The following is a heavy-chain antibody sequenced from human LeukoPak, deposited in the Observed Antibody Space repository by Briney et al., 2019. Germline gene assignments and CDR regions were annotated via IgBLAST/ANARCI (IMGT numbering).Heavy chain of an antibody. CDR1: GFSVSDYY. V-gene: IGHV3-30-3*01. D-gene: IGHD6-13*01. CDR2: ISYDGSNK. CDR3: ARDPSIAAAGTPYYFDY. J-gene: IGHJ4*02. Sequence: PGGSLRLSCVGSGFSVSDYYMSWVRPAPGKGLEWVAVISYDGSNKYYADSVKGRFTISRDNSKNTLYLQMNSLRAEDTAVYYCARDPSIAAAGTPYYFDYWGQGTLVTVSS.